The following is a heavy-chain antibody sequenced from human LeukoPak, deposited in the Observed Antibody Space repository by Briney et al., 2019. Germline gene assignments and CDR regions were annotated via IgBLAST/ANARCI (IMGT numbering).Heavy chain of an antibody. CDR2: IYTSGST. V-gene: IGHV4-61*02. CDR1: GGCISSGSCY. J-gene: IGHJ5*02. D-gene: IGHD3-3*01. CDR3: GRDFLS. Sequence: SETLSLTCTGSGGCISSGSCYWSWIRQPAGKGLEWIGRIYTSGSTNYNPSLKSRVTISVDTSTNTLSIKPSTVTDTNLVVYYCGRDFLSWGKG.